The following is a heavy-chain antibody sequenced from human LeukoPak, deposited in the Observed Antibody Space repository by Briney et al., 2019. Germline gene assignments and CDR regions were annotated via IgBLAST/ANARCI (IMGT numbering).Heavy chain of an antibody. Sequence: QAGGSLRLSCAASGFTFSSYWMSWVRQAPGKGLGWVANIKQDGSVKYYVDSVKGRFTISRDNATNSLYLQVNSLRAEDTAVYYCAKDSFFGITMIVVVGDLDYWGQGTLVTVSS. CDR2: IKQDGSVK. D-gene: IGHD3-22*01. V-gene: IGHV3-7*01. CDR1: GFTFSSYW. CDR3: AKDSFFGITMIVVVGDLDY. J-gene: IGHJ4*02.